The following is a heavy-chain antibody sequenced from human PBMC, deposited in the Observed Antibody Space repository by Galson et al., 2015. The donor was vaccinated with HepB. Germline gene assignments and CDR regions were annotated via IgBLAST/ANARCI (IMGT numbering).Heavy chain of an antibody. CDR1: GFTFSSYA. Sequence: SLRLSCAASGFTFSSYAMNWVRQAPGKGLEWVSGFSGSGGSTYYADSVKGRFTISRDNSENTMYLQMNSLRAEDTAVYYCARGSSGSYYSPSDSWGQGTLVTVSS. J-gene: IGHJ4*02. V-gene: IGHV3-23*01. CDR2: FSGSGGST. D-gene: IGHD1-26*01. CDR3: ARGSSGSYYSPSDS.